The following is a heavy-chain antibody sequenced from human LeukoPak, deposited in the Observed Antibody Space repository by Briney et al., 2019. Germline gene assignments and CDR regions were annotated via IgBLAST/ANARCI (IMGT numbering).Heavy chain of an antibody. Sequence: SETLSLTCSVSDDSITMYYWTWIRQPPGKGLEWIGYVDRTGSTNFNPSLNGRVSISRDTTNNLFSLRLRSVTAADTAVYYCARYGKTIALWGRGTLVTVSS. CDR3: ARYGKTIAL. V-gene: IGHV4-59*01. CDR1: DDSITMYY. CDR2: VDRTGST. D-gene: IGHD1-14*01. J-gene: IGHJ2*01.